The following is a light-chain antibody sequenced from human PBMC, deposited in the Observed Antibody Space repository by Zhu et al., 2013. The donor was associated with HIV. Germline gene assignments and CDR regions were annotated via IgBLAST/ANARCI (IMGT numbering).Light chain of an antibody. CDR1: QSVSSSY. V-gene: IGKV3-20*01. CDR3: QQYGTSPVT. J-gene: IGKJ3*01. CDR2: GAS. Sequence: EIVLTQSPATLSLSPGERATLSCRASQSVSSSYLAWYQQKPGQAPRLLIYGASSRATGIPDRFSGSGSGTDFTLTISRLEPEDFGVYYCQQYGTSPVTFGPGTTVGI.